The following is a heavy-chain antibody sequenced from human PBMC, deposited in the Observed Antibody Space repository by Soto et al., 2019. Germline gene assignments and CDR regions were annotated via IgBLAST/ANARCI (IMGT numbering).Heavy chain of an antibody. J-gene: IGHJ4*02. D-gene: IGHD3-10*01. V-gene: IGHV3-23*01. CDR2: ISRSGGST. CDR3: AKDLVHGNYFDY. CDR1: GFTFTRYA. Sequence: FPMLAFAASGFTFTRYAMRWVRQAPGKGLEWVSTISRSGGSTYYADSVKGRFTISRDNSKNTLYLQMNSLRAEETAVYYCAKDLVHGNYFDYWGQGTQVTVSS.